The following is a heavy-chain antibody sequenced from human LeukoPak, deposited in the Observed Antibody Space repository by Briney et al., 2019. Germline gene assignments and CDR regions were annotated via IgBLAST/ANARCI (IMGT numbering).Heavy chain of an antibody. Sequence: GESLKISCKGSGYTFASHWIGWVRQRPGKGLEWMGIIYAGDSDTRYSPSFQGQVTISADRSISTAYLQWSSLKASDTAMYYCARHPSYTRSWPLDFWGQGTLVTVSS. CDR2: IYAGDSDT. D-gene: IGHD2-15*01. CDR3: ARHPSYTRSWPLDF. CDR1: GYTFASHW. J-gene: IGHJ4*02. V-gene: IGHV5-51*01.